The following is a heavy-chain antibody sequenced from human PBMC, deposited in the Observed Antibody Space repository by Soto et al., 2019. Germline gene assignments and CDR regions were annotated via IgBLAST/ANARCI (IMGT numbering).Heavy chain of an antibody. J-gene: IGHJ5*02. V-gene: IGHV4-38-2*02. CDR1: GYSISSGFS. D-gene: IGHD5-12*01. CDR2: IDHSGST. Sequence: SETLSLTCAVSGYSISSGFSRGWIRQPPGKGLEWIGSIDHSGSTHYNASLKIRLSISLDTSKNQFSLKLRSVTAADTAVYYCARDWGSGYYHFEPWGQGTLVTVSS. CDR3: ARDWGSGYYHFEP.